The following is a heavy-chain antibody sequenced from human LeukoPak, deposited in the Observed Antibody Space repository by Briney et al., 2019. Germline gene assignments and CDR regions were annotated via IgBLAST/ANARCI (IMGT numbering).Heavy chain of an antibody. V-gene: IGHV4-34*01. CDR2: INHSGST. D-gene: IGHD1-20*01. CDR1: GGSFSGYY. CDR3: ARGPILTGARD. Sequence: SETLSLTCAVYGGSFSGYYWSWTRQPPGKGLEWIGEINHSGSTNYNPSLKSRVTISVDTSKNQFSLKLSSVTAADTAVYYCARGPILTGARDWGQGTLVTVSS. J-gene: IGHJ4*02.